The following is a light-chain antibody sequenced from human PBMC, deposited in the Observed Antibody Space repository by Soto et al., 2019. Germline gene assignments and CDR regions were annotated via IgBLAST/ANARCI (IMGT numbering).Light chain of an antibody. J-gene: IGKJ5*01. CDR1: HGISNY. CDR2: AAS. V-gene: IGKV1-27*01. CDR3: QKYNSALSIT. Sequence: DIQMTQSPSSLSASVGDRVTITCRASHGISNYLAWYQQKPGKVPKLLIYAASTLQSGVPSRFSGSGSGTDFTLTISSLQPEDVATYYCQKYNSALSITFGQGTRLEIK.